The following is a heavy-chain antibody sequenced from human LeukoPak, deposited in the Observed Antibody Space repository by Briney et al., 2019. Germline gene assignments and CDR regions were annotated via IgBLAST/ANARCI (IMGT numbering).Heavy chain of an antibody. CDR2: INPSGGST. CDR1: EYTFTSYY. V-gene: IGHV1-46*01. J-gene: IGHJ6*02. Sequence: ASVKVSCKASEYTFTSYYMHWVRQAPGQGLEWMGIINPSGGSTSYAQKFQGRVTMTRDTSTSTVYMELSSLRSEDTAVYYCARDCSGADSFYYGMDVWGQGTTVTVSS. CDR3: ARDCSGADSFYYGMDV. D-gene: IGHD2-15*01.